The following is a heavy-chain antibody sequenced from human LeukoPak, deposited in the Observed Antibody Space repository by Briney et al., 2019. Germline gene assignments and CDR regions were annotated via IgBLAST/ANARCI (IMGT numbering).Heavy chain of an antibody. CDR2: ISYDGNYS. CDR1: GFAFSSSG. J-gene: IGHJ6*03. D-gene: IGHD3-10*01. Sequence: AGGSLRLSCVGSGFAFSSSGLHWVRQAPGKGLEWVASISYDGNYSYYTDSEEGRFTISRDNSRTTVSLQMNSLRGEDRAISFCAKATFRGVVPSIMEVLGKGTTVTVSS. V-gene: IGHV3-30*18. CDR3: AKATFRGVVPSIMEV.